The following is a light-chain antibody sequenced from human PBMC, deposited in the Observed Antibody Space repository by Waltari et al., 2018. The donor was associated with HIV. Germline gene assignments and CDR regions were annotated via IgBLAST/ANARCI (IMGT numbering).Light chain of an antibody. V-gene: IGLV2-14*01. CDR2: DVN. Sequence: QSALTQPASVSGSPGQSITVSCTGTSSDIGSYNYVSWYQQTPGTAPKLVIYDVNNRPSGISNRFSGSKSGTTASLTISGLQTEDEAHYYCSSFTTSNTLLFGGGTKVTVL. CDR1: SSDIGSYNY. J-gene: IGLJ2*01. CDR3: SSFTTSNTLL.